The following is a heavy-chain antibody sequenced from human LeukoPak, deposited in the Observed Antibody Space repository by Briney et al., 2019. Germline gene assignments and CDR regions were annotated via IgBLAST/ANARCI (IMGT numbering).Heavy chain of an antibody. CDR3: ARHGDGGLDS. CDR1: GGSFSGYY. J-gene: IGHJ4*02. D-gene: IGHD2-15*01. V-gene: IGHV4-34*01. Sequence: SETLSLTCAVYGGSFSGYYWSWIRQPPGKGLEWIGEINHSGSTNYNPSLKSRVTISVDTSKNQFSLKLSSVTAADTAVYYCARHGDGGLDSWGQGILVTVSS. CDR2: INHSGST.